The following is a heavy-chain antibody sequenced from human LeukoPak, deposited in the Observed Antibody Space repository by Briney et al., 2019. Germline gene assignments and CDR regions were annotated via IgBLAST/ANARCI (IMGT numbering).Heavy chain of an antibody. CDR3: ARGGCGGDCSFDY. V-gene: IGHV1-46*01. D-gene: IGHD2-21*02. J-gene: IGHJ4*02. CDR1: VYTFTTYY. Sequence: ASVKVSCKACVYTFTTYYMHWVRQAPGQGLEWMGIINPSGGSTSYAQKFQGRVTMTRDTSTSTVYMELSSLRSEDTAAYYCARGGCGGDCSFDYWGQGTLVTVSS. CDR2: INPSGGST.